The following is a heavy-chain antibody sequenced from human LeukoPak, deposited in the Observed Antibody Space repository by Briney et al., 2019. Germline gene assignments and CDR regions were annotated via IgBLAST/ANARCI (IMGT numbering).Heavy chain of an antibody. J-gene: IGHJ3*02. D-gene: IGHD2-2*01. V-gene: IGHV3-74*01. CDR3: ARDPRYCSSTSCLPDDAFDI. CDR2: INSDGSST. Sequence: GGSLRLSCAASGFTFSSYWMHWVRQAPGKGLVWVSRINSDGSSTSYADSVKGRFTISRDNAKNTLYLQMNSLRAEDTAVYYCARDPRYCSSTSCLPDDAFDIWGQGTMVTVSS. CDR1: GFTFSSYW.